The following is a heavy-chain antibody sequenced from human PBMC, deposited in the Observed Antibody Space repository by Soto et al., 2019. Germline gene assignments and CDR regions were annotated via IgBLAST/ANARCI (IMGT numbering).Heavy chain of an antibody. CDR2: TYYRSKWYN. V-gene: IGHV6-1*01. CDR3: ARVTTMVRGVIITYYYGMDV. D-gene: IGHD3-10*01. J-gene: IGHJ6*02. CDR1: GDSVSINSSA. Sequence: SQTLSLTCSISGDSVSINSSACNLIRQSPSRGLEWLGRTYYRSKWYNDYAVSVKSRITINPDTSKNQFSLQLNSVTPEDTAVYYCARVTTMVRGVIITYYYGMDVWGQGTAVTVSS.